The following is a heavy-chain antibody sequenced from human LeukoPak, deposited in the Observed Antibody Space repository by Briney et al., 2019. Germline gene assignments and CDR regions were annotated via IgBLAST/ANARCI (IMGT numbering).Heavy chain of an antibody. CDR2: IYNSGTT. V-gene: IGHV4-59*01. CDR1: GASISPSN. CDR3: ARGPPDRADI. D-gene: IGHD3-16*02. J-gene: IGHJ3*02. Sequence: PSETLSLTCSVSGASISPSNWSWLRQPPGRGLEWIGYIYNSGTTNYNTSLASRVTISLDTSKNQFSLRLSSVSAVDTAVYYCARGPPDRADIWGQGTMVTVSS.